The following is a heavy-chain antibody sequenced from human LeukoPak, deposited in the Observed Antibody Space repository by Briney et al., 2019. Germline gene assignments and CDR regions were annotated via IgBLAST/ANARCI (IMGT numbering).Heavy chain of an antibody. CDR3: ARVPNYYYYYMDV. V-gene: IGHV4-4*07. CDR1: GGSISSYN. Sequence: SETLSLTCTVSGGSISSYNCSWIRQPAGKGLEWIGRIYTSGSTNYNPSLKSRVTMSVDTSKNQFSLKLSSVTAADTAVYYCARVPNYYYYYMDVWGKGTTVTVSS. CDR2: IYTSGST. J-gene: IGHJ6*03.